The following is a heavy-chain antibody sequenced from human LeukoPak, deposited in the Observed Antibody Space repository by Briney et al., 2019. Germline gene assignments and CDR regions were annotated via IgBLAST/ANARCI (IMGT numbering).Heavy chain of an antibody. CDR2: IIPIFGTA. Sequence: SVKVSCKASGGTFSSYAISWVRQAPGQGLEWMGGIIPIFGTANYAQKFQGRVTITADEPTSTAYMELSSLRSEDMAVYYCARWVDYYDSSGYHDYWGQGTLVTVSS. D-gene: IGHD3-22*01. CDR1: GGTFSSYA. CDR3: ARWVDYYDSSGYHDY. V-gene: IGHV1-69*13. J-gene: IGHJ4*02.